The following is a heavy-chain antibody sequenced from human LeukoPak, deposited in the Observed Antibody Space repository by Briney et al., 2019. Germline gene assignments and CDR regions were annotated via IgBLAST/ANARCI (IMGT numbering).Heavy chain of an antibody. D-gene: IGHD4-17*01. CDR3: ARDGDGNYVSWFDP. Sequence: GASVKVSCKASGYTFTGYYMHWVRQAPGQGLEWMGWINPNSGGTNYAQKFQGRVTMTRDTSISTAYMELSRLRSDDTAVYYCARDGDGNYVSWFDPWGQGTLVTVSS. V-gene: IGHV1-2*02. CDR2: INPNSGGT. J-gene: IGHJ5*02. CDR1: GYTFTGYY.